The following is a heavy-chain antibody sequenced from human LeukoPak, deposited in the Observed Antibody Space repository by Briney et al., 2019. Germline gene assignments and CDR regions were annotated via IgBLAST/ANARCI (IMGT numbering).Heavy chain of an antibody. CDR2: IGTAGDT. Sequence: PGGSLRLSCAASGVTFSSYDMHWVRQAPGKGLEWVSAIGTAGDTYYPGSVKGRFTISRENAKNSLYLQMNSLRAGDTAVYYCARGIASGSWYDYWGQGTLVTVSS. V-gene: IGHV3-13*01. J-gene: IGHJ4*02. D-gene: IGHD6-13*01. CDR3: ARGIASGSWYDY. CDR1: GVTFSSYD.